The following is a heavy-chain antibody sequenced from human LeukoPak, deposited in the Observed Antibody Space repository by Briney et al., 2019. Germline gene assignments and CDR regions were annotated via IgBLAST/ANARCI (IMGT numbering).Heavy chain of an antibody. CDR3: ANHDSSGYYYALFDY. CDR1: GFTFSSYA. V-gene: IGHV3-23*01. J-gene: IGHJ4*02. CDR2: INGSGGST. Sequence: PGGSLRLSCAASGFTFSSYAMSWVRQAPGKGLEWVSAINGSGGSTYYADSVKGRFTISRDNSKNTLYLQMNSLRAGDTAVYYCANHDSSGYYYALFDYWGQGTLVTVSS. D-gene: IGHD3-22*01.